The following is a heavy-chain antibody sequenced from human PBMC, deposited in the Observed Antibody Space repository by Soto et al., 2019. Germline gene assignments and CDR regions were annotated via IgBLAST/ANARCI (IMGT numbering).Heavy chain of an antibody. CDR1: GFTFSSYG. Sequence: GGSLRLSCAASGFTFSSYGMHWVRRAPGKGLEWVAVISYDGSNKYYADSVKGRFTISRDNSKNTLYLQMNSLRAEDTDVYYCARDPRKVLRFLEWSPPDYYYGMDVWGQGTTVTVSS. V-gene: IGHV3-30*03. CDR2: ISYDGSNK. CDR3: ARDPRKVLRFLEWSPPDYYYGMDV. J-gene: IGHJ6*02. D-gene: IGHD3-3*01.